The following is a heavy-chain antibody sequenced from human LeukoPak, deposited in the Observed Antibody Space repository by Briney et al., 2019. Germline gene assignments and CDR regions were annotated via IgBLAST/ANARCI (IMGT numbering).Heavy chain of an antibody. CDR2: ISSSGSTI. CDR1: GFTFSSYE. J-gene: IGHJ4*02. CDR3: AREYGSYRYFDY. V-gene: IGHV3-48*03. D-gene: IGHD1-26*01. Sequence: GGSLSLSCAASGFTFSSYEMNWVRQAPGKGLEWVSYISSSGSTIYYADSVKGRFTISRDNAKNSLYLQMNSLRAEDTAVYYCAREYGSYRYFDYWGQGTLVTVSS.